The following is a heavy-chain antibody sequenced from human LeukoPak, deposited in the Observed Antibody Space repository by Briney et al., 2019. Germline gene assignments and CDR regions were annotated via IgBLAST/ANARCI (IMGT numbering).Heavy chain of an antibody. V-gene: IGHV3-33*01. J-gene: IGHJ6*02. CDR2: IWYDGSNK. D-gene: IGHD3-10*01. CDR1: GFTFSSYG. Sequence: PGGSLRLSCAASGFTFSSYGMHWVRQAPGKGLEWVAVIWYDGSNKYYADSVKGRFTTSRDNSKNTLYLQMNSLRAEDTAVYYCARDRRGHYYYGMDVWGQGTTVTVSS. CDR3: ARDRRGHYYYGMDV.